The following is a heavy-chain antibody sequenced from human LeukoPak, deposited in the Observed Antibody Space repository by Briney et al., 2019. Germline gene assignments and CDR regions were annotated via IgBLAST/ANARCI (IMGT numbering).Heavy chain of an antibody. D-gene: IGHD1-14*01. V-gene: IGHV4-30-4*01. CDR1: GGSISSGDYY. CDR3: ARPSYNYYYGMDV. J-gene: IGHJ6*02. Sequence: SETLSLTCTVPGGSISSGDYYWSWIRQPPGKGLECIGYIYYSGSTYYNPSLKSRVTISVDTSKNQFSLKLSSVTAADTAVYYCARPSYNYYYGMDVWGQGTTVTVSS. CDR2: IYYSGST.